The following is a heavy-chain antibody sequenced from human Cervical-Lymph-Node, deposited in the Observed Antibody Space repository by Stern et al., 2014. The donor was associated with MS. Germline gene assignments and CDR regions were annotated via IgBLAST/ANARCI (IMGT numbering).Heavy chain of an antibody. CDR1: GFTFSSYG. CDR2: ISYDGNHK. J-gene: IGHJ4*02. V-gene: IGHV3-30*03. CDR3: ARDYEDTSMLFDH. Sequence: VQLEESGGAVVQPGRSLRLSCAASGFTFSSYGMHWVRPAPGKGLNWVTVISYDGNHKYYAASVKGRFTISRDNSKNTLHLQMNSVTPDDTAIYYCARDYEDTSMLFDHWGQGTLVTVSS. D-gene: IGHD2-8*01.